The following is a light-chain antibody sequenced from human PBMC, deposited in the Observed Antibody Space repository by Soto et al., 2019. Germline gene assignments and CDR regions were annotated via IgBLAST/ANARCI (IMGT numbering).Light chain of an antibody. CDR3: QHYGNSRWT. J-gene: IGKJ1*01. CDR1: QGVSSSY. CDR2: GAS. V-gene: IGKV3-20*01. Sequence: ELVLTQSPCTLSLSPGERATLSCRASQGVSSSYIAWYQQKPGQAPRLLIFGASNRAPGIADRFGGSGSGTDFTLTISRLEPEDFAVYYCQHYGNSRWTFGQGTKVDIK.